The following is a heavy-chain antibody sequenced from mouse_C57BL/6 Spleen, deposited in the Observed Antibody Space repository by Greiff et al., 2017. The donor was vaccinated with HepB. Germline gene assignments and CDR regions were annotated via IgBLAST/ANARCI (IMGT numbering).Heavy chain of an antibody. CDR1: GYSITSGYY. V-gene: IGHV3-6*01. CDR2: ISYDGSN. CDR3: AREDYSNYEDFDY. J-gene: IGHJ2*01. D-gene: IGHD2-5*01. Sequence: ESGPGLVKPSQSLSLTCSVTGYSITSGYYWNWIRQFPGNKLEWMGYISYDGSNNYNPSLKNRISITRDTSKNQFFLKLNSVTTEDTATYYCAREDYSNYEDFDYWGQGTTLTVSS.